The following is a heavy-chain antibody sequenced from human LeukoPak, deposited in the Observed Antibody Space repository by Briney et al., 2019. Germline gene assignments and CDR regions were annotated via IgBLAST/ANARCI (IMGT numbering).Heavy chain of an antibody. CDR1: GGSISSYY. D-gene: IGHD5-12*01. CDR2: IYYSGST. J-gene: IGHJ6*02. Sequence: NPSETLSLTCTVSGGSISSYYWSWIRQPPGKGLEWIGYIYYSGSTKYKPSLKSRVTISVDTSKNQFSLKLSSVTAADTAVYYCARDQIVATTLIYYYYGMDVWGQGTTVTVSS. V-gene: IGHV4-59*01. CDR3: ARDQIVATTLIYYYYGMDV.